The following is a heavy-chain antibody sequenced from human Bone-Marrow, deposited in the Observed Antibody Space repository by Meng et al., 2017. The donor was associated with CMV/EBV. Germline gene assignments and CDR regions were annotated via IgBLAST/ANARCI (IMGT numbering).Heavy chain of an antibody. D-gene: IGHD2-15*01. V-gene: IGHV3-30*03. CDR1: GFTFSSYG. CDR3: ARDHPGLPFQH. J-gene: IGHJ1*01. CDR2: ISYDGNNK. Sequence: GESLKISCAASGFTFSSYGIHWVRQAPGKGLEWVAVISYDGNNKYYADSVKGRFTISRDSSKNTLYLQMNSLRAEDTAVYYCARDHPGLPFQHWGQGTLVTVSS.